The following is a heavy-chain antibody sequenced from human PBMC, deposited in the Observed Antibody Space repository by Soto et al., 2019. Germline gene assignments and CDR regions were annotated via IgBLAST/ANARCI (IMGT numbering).Heavy chain of an antibody. D-gene: IGHD4-17*01. CDR1: GGTFSSYA. CDR2: IIPIFGTA. Sequence: QVQLVQSGAEVKKPGSSVKVSCKASGGTFSSYAISWVRQAPGQGLEWMGGIIPIFGTANYAQKFQGRVTINAAESTSTAYLELSSLRSEDTAVYYCARLEDYGDSYNWFDPWGQGTLVTVSS. V-gene: IGHV1-69*12. J-gene: IGHJ5*02. CDR3: ARLEDYGDSYNWFDP.